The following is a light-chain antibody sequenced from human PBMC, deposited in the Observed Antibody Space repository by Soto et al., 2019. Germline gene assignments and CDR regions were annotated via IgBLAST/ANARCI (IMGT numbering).Light chain of an antibody. J-gene: IGKJ2*01. CDR3: QQYNNWPPYT. CDR1: QSVSSN. Sequence: EIVMTQSPATLSVSPGERATLSCRASQSVSSNLAWYQQKPGQAPRLLIYGASTRATGIPARFSGSGSETAFTLTISSLQSADFAVYYGQQYNNWPPYTFGNGTKLEIK. V-gene: IGKV3-15*01. CDR2: GAS.